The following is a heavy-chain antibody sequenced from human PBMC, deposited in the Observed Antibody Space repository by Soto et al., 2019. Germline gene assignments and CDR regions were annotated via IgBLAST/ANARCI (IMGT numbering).Heavy chain of an antibody. V-gene: IGHV3-30-3*01. CDR2: ISYDGSNK. CDR1: GFTFSSYA. CDR3: ARAHYYYYYGMDV. J-gene: IGHJ6*02. Sequence: QVQLVESGGGVVQPGRSLRLSCAASGFTFSSYAMHWVRQAPGKGLEWVAVISYDGSNKYYADSVKGRFTISRDNSKNTLYLQMNSLRAEDTAVYYCARAHYYYYYGMDVWGQGTTVTVSS.